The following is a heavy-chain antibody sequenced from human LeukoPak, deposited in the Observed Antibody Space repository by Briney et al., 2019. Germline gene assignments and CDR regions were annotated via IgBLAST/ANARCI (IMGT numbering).Heavy chain of an antibody. CDR2: IKEDGSEK. CDR3: ARDLVAAVWTFDY. J-gene: IGHJ4*02. CDR1: GFTFSTYW. V-gene: IGHV3-7*01. D-gene: IGHD2-2*01. Sequence: GGSLRFSCAASGFTFSTYWMSWVRQAPGKGLEWVANIKEDGSEKYYVDSVKGRFTISRDNANNSLYLQMNSLRAEDTAVYYCARDLVAAVWTFDYWGQGTLVTVSS.